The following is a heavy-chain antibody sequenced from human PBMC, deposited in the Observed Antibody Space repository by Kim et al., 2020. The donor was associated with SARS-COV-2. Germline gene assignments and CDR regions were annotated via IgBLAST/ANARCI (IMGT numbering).Heavy chain of an antibody. V-gene: IGHV4-31*03. Sequence: SETLSLTCTVSGGSISSGGYYWSWIRQHPGKGLEWIGYIYYSGSTYYNPSLKSRVTISVDTSKNQFSLKLSSVTAADTAVYYCLKSGGLGNSYYYGMDVWGQGTTVTVSS. CDR1: GGSISSGGYY. CDR2: IYYSGST. D-gene: IGHD3-10*01. J-gene: IGHJ6*02. CDR3: LKSGGLGNSYYYGMDV.